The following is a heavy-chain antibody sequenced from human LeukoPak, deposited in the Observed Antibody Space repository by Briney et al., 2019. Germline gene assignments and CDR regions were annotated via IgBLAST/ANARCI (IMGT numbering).Heavy chain of an antibody. CDR2: IGSSDSTT. D-gene: IGHD1-26*01. CDR1: GFTFSSYE. V-gene: IGHV3-48*03. J-gene: IGHJ4*02. CDR3: ASGGIYYGAAFDF. Sequence: GGSLRLSCVASGFTFSSYEMNWVRQAPGKGLEWLSYIGSSDSTTHYADSVKGRFTISRDNAKNSLYLQMNSLRAEDTALYYCASGGIYYGAAFDFWGQGTLVTVSS.